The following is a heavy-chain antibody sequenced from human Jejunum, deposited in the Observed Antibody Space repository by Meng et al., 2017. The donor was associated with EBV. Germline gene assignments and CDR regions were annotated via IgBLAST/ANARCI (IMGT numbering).Heavy chain of an antibody. CDR1: AGSISTDNW. CDR3: ARDRGVEDY. D-gene: IGHD5-24*01. CDR2: IHHSGST. V-gene: IGHV4-4*02. Sequence: QVQLQESGPGLVKPSGTQSLTCAVSAGSISTDNWWSWVRQHPGKGLEYIGEIHHSGSTKYNPSLKSRVTISVDKSNNHFSLKLSSVTAADTAVYYCARDRGVEDYWGQGTLVTVSS. J-gene: IGHJ4*02.